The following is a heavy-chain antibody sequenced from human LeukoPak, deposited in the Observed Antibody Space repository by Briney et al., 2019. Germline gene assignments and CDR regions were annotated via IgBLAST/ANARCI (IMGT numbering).Heavy chain of an antibody. CDR3: ARKLRLGGNWFDP. CDR1: GGTFTSYA. D-gene: IGHD1-26*01. CDR2: IIPISGTA. J-gene: IGHJ5*02. V-gene: IGHV1-69*13. Sequence: ASVKVSCKTSGGTFTSYAITWVRQAPGQGLEWMGKIIPISGTADYAQKFQGRVTFTADESTSTAYMELSSLRSQDTASYYCARKLRLGGNWFDPWGQGTLVTVSS.